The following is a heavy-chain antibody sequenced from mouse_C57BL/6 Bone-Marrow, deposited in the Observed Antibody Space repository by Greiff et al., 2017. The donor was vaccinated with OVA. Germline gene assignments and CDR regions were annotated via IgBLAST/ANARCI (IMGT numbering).Heavy chain of an antibody. CDR1: GFTFTSYA. CDR2: IDAAGSDT. J-gene: IGHJ4*01. V-gene: IGHV1-52*01. CDR3: ARDAMDY. Sequence: HVLLVESGAGLVRPGASLKLSCAASGFTFTSYAMSWVQQTPIQRLEWVGNIDAAGSDTYYHDNFNGRATLTVDKATSTAYMQISSLKSEDTAVYYCARDAMDYWGQGTSLTVSS.